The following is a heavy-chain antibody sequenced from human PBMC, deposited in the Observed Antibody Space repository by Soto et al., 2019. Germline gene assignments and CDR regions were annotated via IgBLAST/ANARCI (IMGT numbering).Heavy chain of an antibody. CDR3: ARGGGCNGVCYPGVGWYFDL. D-gene: IGHD2-8*01. V-gene: IGHV3-11*01. CDR1: GFTFSDYY. Sequence: PGGSLRLSCAASGFTFSDYYMSWIRQAPGKGLEWVSYISSSGSTIYYADSVKGRFTISRDNAKNSLYLQMNSLRAEDTAVYYCARGGGCNGVCYPGVGWYFDLWGRGTLVTVSS. CDR2: ISSSGSTI. J-gene: IGHJ2*01.